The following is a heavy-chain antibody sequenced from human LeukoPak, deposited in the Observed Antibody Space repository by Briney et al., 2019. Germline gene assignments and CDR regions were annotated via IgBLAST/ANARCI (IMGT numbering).Heavy chain of an antibody. CDR3: AKVGKDGDYSSYLRWFDP. D-gene: IGHD4-17*01. CDR2: ISYDGSNK. CDR1: GFTFSSYG. Sequence: GRSLRLSCAASGFTFSSYGMHWVRQAPGKGLEWVAVISYDGSNKYYADSVKGRFTISRDNSKNTLYLQMNSLRAEDTAVYYCAKVGKDGDYSSYLRWFDPWGQGTLVTVSS. V-gene: IGHV3-30*18. J-gene: IGHJ5*02.